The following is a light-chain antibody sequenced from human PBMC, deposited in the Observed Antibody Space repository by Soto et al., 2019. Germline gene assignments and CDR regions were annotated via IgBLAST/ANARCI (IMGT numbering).Light chain of an antibody. J-gene: IGLJ3*02. CDR1: SSNIGSNT. V-gene: IGLV1-44*01. CDR2: RNN. CDR3: AAWDASLDGWV. Sequence: QSVLTQPPSASGTPGQRVTISCSGSSSNIGSNTVNWYQQLPGTAPNLLIYRNNQRPSGVPARFSGYKSGTSASLAISGLQSEDEADYYCAAWDASLDGWVFGGGTKLTVL.